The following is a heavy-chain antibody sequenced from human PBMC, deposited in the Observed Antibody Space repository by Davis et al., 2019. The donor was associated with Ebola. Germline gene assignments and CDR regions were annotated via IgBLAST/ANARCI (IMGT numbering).Heavy chain of an antibody. D-gene: IGHD4-23*01. J-gene: IGHJ4*02. CDR3: ARPRPPDYGGNLGGFDY. Sequence: PGGSLRLSCAASGFTFSTYYMSWIRQAPGKGLEWVSYISSSGSTIYYADSVKGRFTISRDNAKNSLYLQMNSLRAEDTAVYYCARPRPPDYGGNLGGFDYWGQGTLVTVSS. CDR2: ISSSGSTI. CDR1: GFTFSTYY. V-gene: IGHV3-11*01.